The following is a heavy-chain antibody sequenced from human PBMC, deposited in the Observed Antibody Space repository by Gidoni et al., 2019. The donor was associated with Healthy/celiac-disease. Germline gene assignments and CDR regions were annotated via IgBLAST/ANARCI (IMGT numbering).Heavy chain of an antibody. D-gene: IGHD2-2*01. CDR2: INAGNGNT. J-gene: IGHJ6*02. Sequence: QVQLVQSGPEVKKPGASVKVSCKASGYTFTSYAMHWVRQAPGQRLEWMGWINAGNGNTKYSQKFQGRVTITRDTSASTAYMELSSLRSEDTAVYYCARVYCSSTSCYVSYYGMDVWGQGTTVTVSS. CDR1: GYTFTSYA. CDR3: ARVYCSSTSCYVSYYGMDV. V-gene: IGHV1-3*01.